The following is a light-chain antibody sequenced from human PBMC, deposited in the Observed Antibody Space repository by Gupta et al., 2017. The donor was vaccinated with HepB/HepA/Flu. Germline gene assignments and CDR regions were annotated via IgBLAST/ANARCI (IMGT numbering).Light chain of an antibody. CDR2: AAS. V-gene: IGKV1D-12*01. CDR3: QQTERFPLT. J-gene: IGKJ4*01. Sequence: DIQMTQSPSSVSASVGDRFTIACRASQGIATELAWYQQKAGTAPRLLISAASRLFTGVPPRFSGTGYGSQFTLTITDVQPDDFAIYYCQQTERFPLTFGGGTRLES. CDR1: QGIATE.